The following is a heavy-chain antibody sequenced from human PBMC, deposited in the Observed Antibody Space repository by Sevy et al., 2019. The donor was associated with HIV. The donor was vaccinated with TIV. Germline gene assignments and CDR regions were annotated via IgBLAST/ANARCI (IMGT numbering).Heavy chain of an antibody. CDR1: GFTFDDYA. CDR3: AKDGGSGSGPSAEYFHH. Sequence: GGSLRLSCAASGFTFDDYAMHWVRQAPGKGLEWVSGISWNSAFIGYAAPVKGRLTISRDNAKNSLYLQMNSLKPEDTAFYYCAKDGGSGSGPSAEYFHHWGQGTLVTVSS. CDR2: ISWNSAFI. J-gene: IGHJ1*01. V-gene: IGHV3-9*01. D-gene: IGHD6-19*01.